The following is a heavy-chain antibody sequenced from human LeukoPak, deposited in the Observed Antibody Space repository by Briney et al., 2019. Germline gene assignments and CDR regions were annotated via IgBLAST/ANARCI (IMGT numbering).Heavy chain of an antibody. CDR2: ISYDGSNK. CDR3: AKDMKWLGELLIGDAFDI. V-gene: IGHV3-30*18. Sequence: GGSLRLSCAASGFTFSSYGMHWVRQAPGKGLEWVAVISYDGSNKYYADSVKGRFTISRDNSKNTLYLQMNSLRAEDTAVYYCAKDMKWLGELLIGDAFDIWGQGTMVTVSS. CDR1: GFTFSSYG. D-gene: IGHD3-10*01. J-gene: IGHJ3*02.